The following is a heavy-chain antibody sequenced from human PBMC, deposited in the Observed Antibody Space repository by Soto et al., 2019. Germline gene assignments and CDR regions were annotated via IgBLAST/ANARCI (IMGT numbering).Heavy chain of an antibody. D-gene: IGHD5-12*01. CDR3: AKETSAYEIDD. Sequence: QVQLVESGGGVVQPGRSLRLSCAASGFIFSGYAMHWVRQAPGKGLEWVAVISYDGNTKYYADSVKGRFTVSRDNSKNTLDVQMNNLSAEDTAMYYCAKETSAYEIDDWGQGNLVNVSS. CDR1: GFIFSGYA. CDR2: ISYDGNTK. J-gene: IGHJ4*02. V-gene: IGHV3-30-3*01.